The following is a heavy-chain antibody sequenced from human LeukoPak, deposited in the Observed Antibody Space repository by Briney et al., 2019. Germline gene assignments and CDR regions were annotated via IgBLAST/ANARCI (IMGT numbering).Heavy chain of an antibody. D-gene: IGHD3-9*01. V-gene: IGHV3-30*03. CDR3: ALVTGDY. CDR1: GFTFSSYG. J-gene: IGHJ4*02. CDR2: ISYDGSNK. Sequence: GGSLRLSCAASGFTFSSYGMHWVRQAPGKGLEWVAVISYDGSNKYYADPVKGRFTISRDNSKNTLYLQMNSLRAEDTAVYYCALVTGDYWGQGTLVTVSS.